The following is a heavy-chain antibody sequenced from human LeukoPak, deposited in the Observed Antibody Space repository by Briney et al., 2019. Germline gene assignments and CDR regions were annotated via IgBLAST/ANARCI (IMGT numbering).Heavy chain of an antibody. CDR3: VRDDYNRL. J-gene: IGHJ4*02. D-gene: IGHD4-11*01. V-gene: IGHV3-74*01. CDR2: IRFDGSIT. CDR1: GFTLSSYW. Sequence: GGSLRLSCVASGFTLSSYWMHWVRQAPGKGLVRVSRIRFDGSITTYADFVKGRFTISRDNAKNTLYLQMNSLRAEDTAVYYCVRDDYNRLWGQGTLVTVSS.